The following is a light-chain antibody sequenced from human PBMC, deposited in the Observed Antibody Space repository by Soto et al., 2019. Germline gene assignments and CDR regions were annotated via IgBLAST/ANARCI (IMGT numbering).Light chain of an antibody. J-gene: IGKJ4*01. V-gene: IGKV3-20*01. CDR3: QQYGT. CDR1: QSVSSSY. Sequence: EIVLTQSPGTLSLCPGERATLSCRASQSVSSSYLAWYQQKPGQAPRLLIYGASSRATGIPDRFSGSGSGTDFTLTISRLEPEDFAVYYCQQYGTFGGGTKVEIK. CDR2: GAS.